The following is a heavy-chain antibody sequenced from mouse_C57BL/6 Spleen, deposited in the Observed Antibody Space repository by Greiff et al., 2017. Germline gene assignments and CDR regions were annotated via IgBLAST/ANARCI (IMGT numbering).Heavy chain of an antibody. D-gene: IGHD1-1*01. V-gene: IGHV1-5*01. CDR2: IYPGNSDT. CDR1: GYTFTSYW. CDR3: TREANYGGDYAMDY. Sequence: VQLKQSGTVLARPGASVKMSCKTSGYTFTSYWMHWVKQRPGQGLEWIGAIYPGNSDTSYNQKFKGKAKLTAVTSASTAYMELSSLTNEDSAVYYCTREANYGGDYAMDYWGQGTSVTVSS. J-gene: IGHJ4*01.